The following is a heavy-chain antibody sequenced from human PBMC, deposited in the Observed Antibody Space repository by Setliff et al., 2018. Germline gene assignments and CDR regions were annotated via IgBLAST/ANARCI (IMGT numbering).Heavy chain of an antibody. CDR3: ARVPRLLSVRNAFDI. CDR1: GGSISSYY. V-gene: IGHV4-59*06. CDR2: IYYSGST. J-gene: IGHJ3*02. D-gene: IGHD3-22*01. Sequence: SETLSLTCTVSGGSISSYYWSWIRQHPGKGLEWIGYIYYSGSTYYNPSLKSRVTISVDTSKNQFSLRLSSVTAADTAVYYCARVPRLLSVRNAFDIWGQGTMVTVSS.